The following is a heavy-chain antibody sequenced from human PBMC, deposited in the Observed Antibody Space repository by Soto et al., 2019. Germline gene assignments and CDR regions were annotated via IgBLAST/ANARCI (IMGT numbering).Heavy chain of an antibody. Sequence: QVTLKESGHVLGKPTETLTLTCTLSGFSLSDSNMGVSWIRQSPGTALEWLAHILSNDEKVYSTSLESRRYISKDTSESRVVATMTNNAPVDTGTHYSARIRGGWSGGYCFIYYYGMDFWGQGSTVTVSS. V-gene: IGHV2-26*01. CDR2: ILSNDEK. CDR1: GFSLSDSNMG. CDR3: ARIRGGWSGGYCFIYYYGMDF. D-gene: IGHD2-21*02. J-gene: IGHJ6*02.